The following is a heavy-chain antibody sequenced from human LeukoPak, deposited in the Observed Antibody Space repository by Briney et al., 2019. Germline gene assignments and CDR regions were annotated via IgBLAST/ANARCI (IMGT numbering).Heavy chain of an antibody. CDR1: GYTFTGYY. V-gene: IGHV1-2*02. CDR2: INPNSGGT. J-gene: IGHJ4*02. D-gene: IGHD1-26*01. Sequence: ASVKVSCKASGYTFTGYYMHWVRQAPGQGLEWMGWINPNSGGTNYAQKFQGRVTMTRDTSISTAYMELRSLRSDDTAVYYCARSGRGTYYYFDYWGQGTLVTVSS. CDR3: ARSGRGTYYYFDY.